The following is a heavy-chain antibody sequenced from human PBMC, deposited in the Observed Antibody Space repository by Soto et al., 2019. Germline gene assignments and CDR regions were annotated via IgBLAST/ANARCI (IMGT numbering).Heavy chain of an antibody. CDR1: GYTFTSYA. V-gene: IGHV1-3*05. CDR3: ARSIVVVTALDY. D-gene: IGHD2-21*02. CDR2: INAGNGNT. J-gene: IGHJ4*02. Sequence: QVQLVQSGAEEKKPGASVKVSCKASGYTFTSYAMHWVRQAPGQRLEWMGWINAGNGNTKYSQKFQGRVTITRDTSASTAYMELSSLRSEDTAVYYCARSIVVVTALDYWGQGTLVPFSS.